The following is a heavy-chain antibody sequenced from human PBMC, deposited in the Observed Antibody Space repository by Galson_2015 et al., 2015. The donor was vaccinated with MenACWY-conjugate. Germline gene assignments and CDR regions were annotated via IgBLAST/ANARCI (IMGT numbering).Heavy chain of an antibody. D-gene: IGHD1-26*01. Sequence: QSGAEVKEPGASVKVSCKASGYTFTRYGISWVRQAPGQGLEWMGWISGCSASIKYPQKLQGRVTMTTDTSTRTAYMELRSLRSDDTAVYYCARTGYSGSYSSDDAFDFWGQGTMVTVSS. V-gene: IGHV1-18*01. CDR2: ISGCSASI. CDR1: GYTFTRYG. J-gene: IGHJ3*01. CDR3: ARTGYSGSYSSDDAFDF.